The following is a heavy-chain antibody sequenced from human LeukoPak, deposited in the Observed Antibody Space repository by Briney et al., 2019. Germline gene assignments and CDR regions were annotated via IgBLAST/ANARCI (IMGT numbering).Heavy chain of an antibody. J-gene: IGHJ4*02. V-gene: IGHV4-39*07. CDR2: IYYSGST. CDR1: GFTFSSYW. CDR3: ARDVPEGNGAISMLRGVRLHRRTYFDY. Sequence: GSLRLSCAASGFTFSSYWMSWVRQAPGKGLEWIGSIYYSGSTYYNPSLKSRVTISVDTSKNQFSLKLSSVTAADTAVYYCARDVPEGNGAISMLRGVRLHRRTYFDYWGQGTLVTVSS. D-gene: IGHD3-10*01.